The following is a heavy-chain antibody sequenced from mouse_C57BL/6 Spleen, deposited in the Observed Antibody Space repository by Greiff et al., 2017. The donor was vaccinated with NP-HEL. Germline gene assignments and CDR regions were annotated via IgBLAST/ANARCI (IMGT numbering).Heavy chain of an antibody. V-gene: IGHV1-50*01. J-gene: IGHJ2*01. CDR1: GYTFTSYW. CDR3: ARGDNSLDY. D-gene: IGHD1-3*01. Sequence: VQLQQSGAELVKPGASVKLSCKASGYTFTSYWLQWVKQRPGQGLEWIGEIDPSDSYTNYNQKFKGKATLTVDTSSSTAYMQLSSLTSEDSAVYYCARGDNSLDYWGQGTTLTVSS. CDR2: IDPSDSYT.